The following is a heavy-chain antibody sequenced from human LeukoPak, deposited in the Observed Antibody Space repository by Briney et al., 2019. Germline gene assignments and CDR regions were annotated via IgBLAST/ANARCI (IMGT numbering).Heavy chain of an antibody. Sequence: GESLEISCKGSGYSFTSYWIGWVRQMPGKGLEWMGIIYPGDSDTRYSPSFQGQVTISADKSISTAYLQWSSLKASDTAMYYCARLLGYCSSTSCYAVEWGQGTLVTVSS. J-gene: IGHJ4*02. V-gene: IGHV5-51*01. D-gene: IGHD2-2*01. CDR3: ARLLGYCSSTSCYAVE. CDR2: IYPGDSDT. CDR1: GYSFTSYW.